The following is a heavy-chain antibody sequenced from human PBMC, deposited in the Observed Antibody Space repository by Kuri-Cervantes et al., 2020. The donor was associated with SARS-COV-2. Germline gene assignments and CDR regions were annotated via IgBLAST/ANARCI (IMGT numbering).Heavy chain of an antibody. D-gene: IGHD2-2*01. J-gene: IGHJ5*02. Sequence: SQTLSLTCAVYGGSFSGYQWSWIRQTPGMGLEWIGQINDSGATKYNPSLKSRVIVSMDKSKNQFSLKLSSVTAADTAVYYCAREETDIVVVPAAMNWFDPWGQGTLVTVSS. V-gene: IGHV4-34*01. CDR3: AREETDIVVVPAAMNWFDP. CDR1: GGSFSGYQ. CDR2: INDSGAT.